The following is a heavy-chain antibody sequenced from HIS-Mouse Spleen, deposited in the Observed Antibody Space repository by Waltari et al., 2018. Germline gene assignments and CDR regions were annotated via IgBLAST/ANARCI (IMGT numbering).Heavy chain of an antibody. V-gene: IGHV4-34*01. CDR3: ARGPSRLDAFDI. Sequence: QVQLQQWGAGLLKPSETLSLTCAVYGGSFSGYYWSWIRQPPGKGLEWIGEINHSGSTNYNPSPKSRVTISVDTSKNQFSLKLSSVTAADTAVYYCARGPSRLDAFDIWGQGTMVTVSS. CDR2: INHSGST. D-gene: IGHD5-12*01. J-gene: IGHJ3*02. CDR1: GGSFSGYY.